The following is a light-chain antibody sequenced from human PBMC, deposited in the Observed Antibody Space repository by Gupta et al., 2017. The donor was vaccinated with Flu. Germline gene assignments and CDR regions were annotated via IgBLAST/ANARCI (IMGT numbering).Light chain of an antibody. V-gene: IGKV3-11*01. CDR1: QSVRRY. CDR2: DAA. J-gene: IGKJ2*01. Sequence: ESSTLSCKASQSVRRYLSCYQQKPGQAPRRLIYDAANRATDSPARCSSSGSGTDCTLTISSLEPEDFAVYYCQQRGNRPPYTFGQGTKLQIK. CDR3: QQRGNRPPYT.